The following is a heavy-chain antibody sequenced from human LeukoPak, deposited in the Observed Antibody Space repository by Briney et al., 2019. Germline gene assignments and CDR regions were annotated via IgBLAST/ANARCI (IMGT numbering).Heavy chain of an antibody. J-gene: IGHJ6*03. CDR2: ISGSGGST. V-gene: IGHV3-23*01. D-gene: IGHD4-17*01. CDR1: GFTFSSYA. Sequence: PGGSLRLSCAAPGFTFSSYAMSWVRQAPGKGLEWVSAISGSGGSTYYADSVKGRFTISRDNSKNTLYLQMNSLRAEDTAVYYCAKWGDDYGDNYYYYYMDVWGKGTTVTVSS. CDR3: AKWGDDYGDNYYYYYMDV.